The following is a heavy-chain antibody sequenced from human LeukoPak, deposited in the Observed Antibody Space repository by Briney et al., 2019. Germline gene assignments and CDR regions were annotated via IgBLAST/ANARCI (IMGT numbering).Heavy chain of an antibody. D-gene: IGHD3-22*01. Sequence: PGGSLRLSCAASGFTFSTYWMHWVRQAPGKGLSWVSRIYSDGSTTRYADSVKGRFTISRDNAKSTLYLQMNSLRAEDTAVYYCARERDSSGYPDYWGQGTLVTVSS. V-gene: IGHV3-74*01. J-gene: IGHJ4*02. CDR3: ARERDSSGYPDY. CDR1: GFTFSTYW. CDR2: IYSDGSTT.